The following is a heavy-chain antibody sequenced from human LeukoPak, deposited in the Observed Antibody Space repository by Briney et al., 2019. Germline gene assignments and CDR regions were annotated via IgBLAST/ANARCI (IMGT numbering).Heavy chain of an antibody. J-gene: IGHJ2*01. V-gene: IGHV4-34*01. CDR3: ARGYYPPRWYFDL. CDR2: IIEKGNA. CDR1: GGSFSSYS. Sequence: SETLSLTCALYGGSFSSYSWSWAWIRQTPEKGLEWIGEIIEKGNANYNPSLESRVTIDLDASKNQFSLKLTSMTAADTAMYYCARGYYPPRWYFDLWGRGTLVTVSS. D-gene: IGHD3-10*01.